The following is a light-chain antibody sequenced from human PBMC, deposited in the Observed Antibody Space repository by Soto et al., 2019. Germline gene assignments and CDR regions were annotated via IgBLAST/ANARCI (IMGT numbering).Light chain of an antibody. CDR2: AAS. V-gene: IGKV1-27*01. Sequence: DLQMTQSPSSLSASVGDRVTITCRASQGISNYLAWYQQKPGKVPKLLIYAASTLQSGVPSRFSGSGSGTDFNLTISSLQPEDVATYYCQKYNSAPAITFGQGTRLEIK. CDR3: QKYNSAPAIT. J-gene: IGKJ5*01. CDR1: QGISNY.